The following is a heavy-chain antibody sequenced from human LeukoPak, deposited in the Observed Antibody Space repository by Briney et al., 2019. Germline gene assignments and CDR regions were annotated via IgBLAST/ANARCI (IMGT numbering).Heavy chain of an antibody. Sequence: PGGSLRLSCAASGFTFSSYGLHWVRQAPGKGLEWVAFIRYDGSNKYYADSVKGRFTISRDNSKNTLYLQMNSLRAEDTAVYYCAKDLGSGYRGDYWGQGTLVTVSS. CDR2: IRYDGSNK. CDR1: GFTFSSYG. D-gene: IGHD3-3*01. V-gene: IGHV3-30*02. J-gene: IGHJ4*02. CDR3: AKDLGSGYRGDY.